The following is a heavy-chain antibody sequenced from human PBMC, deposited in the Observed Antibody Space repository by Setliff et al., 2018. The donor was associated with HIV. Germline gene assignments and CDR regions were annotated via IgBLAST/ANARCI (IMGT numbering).Heavy chain of an antibody. V-gene: IGHV4-38-2*02. Sequence: SETLSLTCNVSGYSISSGFFWGWIRQPPGKGLEWIGSVYHSGTTAYNPSLKRRLTVSMDTSTNNFSLKLESVTAADTAVYLCARRLRRVGGFDIWGQGTMVTVSS. D-gene: IGHD4-17*01. J-gene: IGHJ3*02. CDR2: VYHSGTT. CDR3: ARRLRRVGGFDI. CDR1: GYSISSGFF.